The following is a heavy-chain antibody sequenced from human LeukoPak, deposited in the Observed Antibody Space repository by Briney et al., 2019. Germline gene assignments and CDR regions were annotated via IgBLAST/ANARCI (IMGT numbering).Heavy chain of an antibody. D-gene: IGHD7-27*01. CDR2: ISSSSSTI. CDR3: ARDSLTGEIDY. CDR1: GFTFSSYS. V-gene: IGHV3-48*04. J-gene: IGHJ4*02. Sequence: PGGSLRLSCAASGFTFSSYSMNWVRQAPGKGLEWVSYISSSSSTIYYADSVKGRFTISRDNAKNSLYLQMNSLRAEDTALYHCARDSLTGEIDYWGQGTLVTVSS.